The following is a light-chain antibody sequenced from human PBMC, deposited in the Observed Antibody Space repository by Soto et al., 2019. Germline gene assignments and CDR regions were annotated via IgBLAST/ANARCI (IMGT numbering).Light chain of an antibody. CDR2: GAS. J-gene: IGKJ1*01. CDR3: QQYGSSGT. V-gene: IGKV3-20*01. Sequence: EIALTQSPGTLSLSPGERATLSCRASQSVSSSYLAWYQQKPGQAPRLLIYGASSRATGIPDRFSGSGSGTDFTLTISRLEPEDFAVYYCQQYGSSGTFGQGTQVDIK. CDR1: QSVSSSY.